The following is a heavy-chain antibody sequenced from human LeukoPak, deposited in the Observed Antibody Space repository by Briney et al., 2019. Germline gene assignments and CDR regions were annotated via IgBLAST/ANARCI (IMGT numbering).Heavy chain of an antibody. Sequence: GGSLRLSCAASGFTFSTYNMNWVRQAPGKGLEWVSFISSDSRIIYYADSVKGRFTVSRDNAKNSLYLQMNSLTDEDTAVYYCARNPAGIGDYWGQGTLVTVSS. J-gene: IGHJ4*02. CDR2: ISSDSRII. CDR3: ARNPAGIGDY. V-gene: IGHV3-48*02. D-gene: IGHD1-26*01. CDR1: GFTFSTYN.